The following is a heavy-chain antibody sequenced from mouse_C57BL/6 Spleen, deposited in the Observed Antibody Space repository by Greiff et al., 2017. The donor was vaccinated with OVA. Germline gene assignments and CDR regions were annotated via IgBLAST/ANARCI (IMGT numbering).Heavy chain of an antibody. CDR3: ARSVARVFDS. CDR2: IAPSDSYT. Sequence: QVQLQQPGAELVKPGASVKLSCKASGYTFTSYWMQWVKQRPGQGLEWIGEIAPSDSYTNYNQKFKGKATLTVDTSSSTAYMQLSSLTSEDSAVYYCARSVARVFDSWGQGTTLTVSS. J-gene: IGHJ2*01. V-gene: IGHV1-50*01. CDR1: GYTFTSYW.